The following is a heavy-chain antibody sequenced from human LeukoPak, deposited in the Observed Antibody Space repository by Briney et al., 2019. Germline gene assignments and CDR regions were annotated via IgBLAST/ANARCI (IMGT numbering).Heavy chain of an antibody. Sequence: GGSLRLSCAASGFTFSSHSMNWVRQAPGKGLEWVSYISSSSSTIYYADSVKGRFTISRDDAKNSLYLHMNSLRAEDTAVYYCARGAYYYEDWGQGTLVTVSS. CDR2: ISSSSSTI. D-gene: IGHD3-22*01. CDR3: ARGAYYYED. V-gene: IGHV3-48*01. CDR1: GFTFSSHS. J-gene: IGHJ1*01.